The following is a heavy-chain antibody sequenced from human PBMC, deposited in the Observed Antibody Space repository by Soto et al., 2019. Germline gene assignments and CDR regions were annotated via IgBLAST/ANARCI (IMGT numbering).Heavy chain of an antibody. Sequence: PGGSLRLSCAASGFTFSSYAMSWVRQAPGKGLEWVSAISGSGGSTYYADSVKGRFTISTDNSKNTLYLQMNSVRAEDTAVYYCAKEFLEFYYYGMDVWGQGTTVTVSS. J-gene: IGHJ6*02. CDR3: AKEFLEFYYYGMDV. V-gene: IGHV3-23*01. CDR1: GFTFSSYA. CDR2: ISGSGGST. D-gene: IGHD3-3*01.